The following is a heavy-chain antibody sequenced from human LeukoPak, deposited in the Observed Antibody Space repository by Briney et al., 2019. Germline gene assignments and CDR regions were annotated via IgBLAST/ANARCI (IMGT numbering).Heavy chain of an antibody. V-gene: IGHV3-30*18. CDR2: ISYDGSNK. CDR3: AKSGGSSGKDLGY. Sequence: GRSLRLSRAASGFSFRSYGMHWVRQAPGKGLEWVAVISYDGSNKYYADSVKGRFAISRDNSKNTLYLQMNSLRAEDRAVYYCAKSGGSSGKDLGYWGQGTLVTVSS. CDR1: GFSFRSYG. D-gene: IGHD3-22*01. J-gene: IGHJ4*02.